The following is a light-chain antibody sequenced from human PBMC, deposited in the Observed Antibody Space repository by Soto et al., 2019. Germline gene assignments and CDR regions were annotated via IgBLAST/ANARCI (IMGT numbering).Light chain of an antibody. J-gene: IGLJ2*01. CDR1: SSDNGGNNY. CDR3: SSYTTSSTL. CDR2: DVT. Sequence: QSALAQPASVSGSRGQSITMSCTGTSSDNGGNNYVSWYQQHPGKAPKLMIYDVTNRPSGVSNRFSGSKSGNTASLTISGLQAEDEADYYCSSYTTSSTLFGGGTKVTVL. V-gene: IGLV2-14*03.